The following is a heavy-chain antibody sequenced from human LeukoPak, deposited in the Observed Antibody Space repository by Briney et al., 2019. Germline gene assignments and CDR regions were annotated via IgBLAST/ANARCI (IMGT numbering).Heavy chain of an antibody. CDR3: ARDRGRLILGYCSGGSCYLDY. V-gene: IGHV3-30-3*01. CDR2: ISYDGSNK. D-gene: IGHD2-15*01. J-gene: IGHJ4*02. CDR1: GFTFSSYA. Sequence: PGRSLRLSCAASGFTFSSYAMHWVRQAPGKGLEWVAVISYDGSNKYYADSVKGRFTISRGNSKNTLYLQMNSLRAEDTAVYYCARDRGRLILGYCSGGSCYLDYWGQGTLVTVSS.